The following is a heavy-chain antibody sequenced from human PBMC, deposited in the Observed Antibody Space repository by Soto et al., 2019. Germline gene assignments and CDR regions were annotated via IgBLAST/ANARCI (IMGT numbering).Heavy chain of an antibody. CDR3: ARHSIEYSFSYHRYRMSF. D-gene: IGHD1-26*01. V-gene: IGHV5-10-1*01. Sequence: AESMKRSGKGSRYSFTSYWLSWVRQMPGKGLEWMGRIDPSDSYTNYSPSFQGHVTISADKSISTAYLQWSSLKASDTAMYYCARHSIEYSFSYHRYRMSFRGQGTTVTGSS. CDR2: IDPSDSYT. CDR1: RYSFTSYW. J-gene: IGHJ6*02.